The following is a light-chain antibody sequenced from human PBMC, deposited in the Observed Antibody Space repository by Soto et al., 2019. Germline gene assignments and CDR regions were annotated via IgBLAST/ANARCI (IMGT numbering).Light chain of an antibody. CDR2: DNN. Sequence: QSVLPQSPSVSAAPGQKVTIACSGSSSNIGNNYVSWDQQLPGTAHELLIYDNNKRPSGSADRFSGSESGTSGTLDITGLPTGYEAEYYCSTLDGSVAGEVFVGGTKL. J-gene: IGLJ2*01. CDR1: SSNIGNNY. CDR3: STLDGSVAGEV. V-gene: IGLV1-51*01.